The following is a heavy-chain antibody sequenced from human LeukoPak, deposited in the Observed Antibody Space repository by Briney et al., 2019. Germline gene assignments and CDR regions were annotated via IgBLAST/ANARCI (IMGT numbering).Heavy chain of an antibody. V-gene: IGHV4-4*01. CDR3: ARGAFGVLLSAFDI. J-gene: IGHJ3*02. CDR2: IYHSGST. CDR1: GGSISSSNW. D-gene: IGHD3-3*01. Sequence: PSETLSLTCAVSGGSISSSNWWSWVRQPPGKGLEWIGEIYHSGSTYSNPSLKSRVIISVDTSKNQFSLKLSSVTAADTAVYWCARGAFGVLLSAFDIWGQGTMVTVSS.